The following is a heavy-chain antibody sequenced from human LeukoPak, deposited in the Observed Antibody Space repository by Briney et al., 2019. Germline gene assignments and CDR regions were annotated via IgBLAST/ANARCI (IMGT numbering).Heavy chain of an antibody. CDR2: ISPNSSFK. CDR3: VSQGRD. J-gene: IGHJ4*02. V-gene: IGHV3-21*01. Sequence: GGSLRLSCAASGFTFGSYAMNWVRQAPGQGLVWVSSISPNSSFKYYADSAKGRFTISRDDAKSSLFLQMNSLRVEDSAVYYCVSQGRDWGQGTLVTVSS. CDR1: GFTFGSYA.